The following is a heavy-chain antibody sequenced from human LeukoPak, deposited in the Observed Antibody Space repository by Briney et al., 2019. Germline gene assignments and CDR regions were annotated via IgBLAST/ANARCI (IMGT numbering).Heavy chain of an antibody. D-gene: IGHD5-12*01. Sequence: SVKVSCKASGYTFTSYYMHWVRQAPGQGLEWMGGIIPIFGTANYAQKFQGRVTITADESTSTAYMELSSLRSEDTAVYYCARAVATIERYFDYWGQGTLVTVSS. J-gene: IGHJ4*02. CDR3: ARAVATIERYFDY. CDR1: GYTFTSYY. CDR2: IIPIFGTA. V-gene: IGHV1-69*01.